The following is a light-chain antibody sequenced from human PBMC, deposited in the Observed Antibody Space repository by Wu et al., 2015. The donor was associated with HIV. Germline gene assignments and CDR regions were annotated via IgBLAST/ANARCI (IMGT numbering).Light chain of an antibody. Sequence: EIVLTQSPATLSLSPGERATLSCRASQSVDKYLAWYQQKPGQAPRLLIYEASKRVTGIPTRFAGSGSGTDFTLTITSLEPEDFAVYYCQQRSTWPLTFGQGTRLEIK. CDR1: QSVDKY. CDR2: EAS. J-gene: IGKJ5*01. CDR3: QQRSTWPLT. V-gene: IGKV3-11*01.